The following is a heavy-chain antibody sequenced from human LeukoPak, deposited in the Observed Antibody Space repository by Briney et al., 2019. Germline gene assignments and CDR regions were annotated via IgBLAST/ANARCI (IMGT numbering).Heavy chain of an antibody. Sequence: GEPLKISCKGFGYRFIRYWIGWVRQMLGKGLEWVGIIYPGDSDTRYSPSFQGQVTISADKSLSAAYLQWSSLKASDTAMYYCARHEGMGPFDPRGQGTLVTVSS. V-gene: IGHV5-51*01. CDR2: IYPGDSDT. J-gene: IGHJ5*02. D-gene: IGHD6-13*01. CDR1: GYRFIRYW. CDR3: ARHEGMGPFDP.